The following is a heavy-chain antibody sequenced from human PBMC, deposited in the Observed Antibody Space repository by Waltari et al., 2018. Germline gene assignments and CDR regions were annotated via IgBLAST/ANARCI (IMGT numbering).Heavy chain of an antibody. V-gene: IGHV4-4*02. Sequence: QVQLQESGPGLVKPSGTLSLTCAGSGGPISSSNWWRWVRQPPGKGLEGIGEIYHSGSTNYNPSLKSRVTISVDKSKNQFSLKLSSVTAADTAVYYCARDPFDCSGGSCYSWGQGTLVTVSS. CDR3: ARDPFDCSGGSCYS. CDR2: IYHSGST. CDR1: GGPISSSNW. J-gene: IGHJ4*02. D-gene: IGHD2-15*01.